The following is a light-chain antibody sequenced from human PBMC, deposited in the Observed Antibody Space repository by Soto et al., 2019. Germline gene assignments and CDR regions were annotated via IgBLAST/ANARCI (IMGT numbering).Light chain of an antibody. J-gene: IGLJ1*01. V-gene: IGLV2-11*01. CDR3: CSYAGSYTYV. CDR2: DVS. Sequence: QSVLTQPRSVSGSPGQSVTISCTGPSSDIDDYNYVSWYQQHPGKAPKLMIYDVSKRPSGVPDRFSGSKSGNTASLTISGLQADDEADYYCCSYAGSYTYVFGTGTKV. CDR1: SSDIDDYNY.